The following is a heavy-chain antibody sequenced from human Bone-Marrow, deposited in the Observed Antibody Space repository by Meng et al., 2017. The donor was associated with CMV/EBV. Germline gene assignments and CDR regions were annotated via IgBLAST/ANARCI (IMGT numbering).Heavy chain of an antibody. CDR3: ARDLQLRT. V-gene: IGHV3-48*04. D-gene: IGHD5-18*01. Sequence: GGSLRLSCAASGFTFSSYSMNWVRQAPGKGLEWVSSITSSSGTIYYADFVKGRFTIFRDNAKNSLHLQMNSLRADDTAVYYCARDLQLRTWGRGTLVTVSS. CDR1: GFTFSSYS. J-gene: IGHJ5*02. CDR2: ITSSSGTI.